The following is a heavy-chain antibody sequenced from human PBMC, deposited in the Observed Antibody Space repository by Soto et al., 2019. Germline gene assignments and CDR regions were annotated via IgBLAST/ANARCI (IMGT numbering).Heavy chain of an antibody. Sequence: GGSLRLSCAASGFTFSSYSMNWVRQAPGKGLEWVSSISSSSSYIYYADSVKGRFTISRDNAKNSLYLQMNSLRAEDTAVYYCAGPRQWLGLGAFDIWGQGTMVTVSS. CDR1: GFTFSSYS. CDR2: ISSSSSYI. D-gene: IGHD6-19*01. CDR3: AGPRQWLGLGAFDI. V-gene: IGHV3-21*01. J-gene: IGHJ3*02.